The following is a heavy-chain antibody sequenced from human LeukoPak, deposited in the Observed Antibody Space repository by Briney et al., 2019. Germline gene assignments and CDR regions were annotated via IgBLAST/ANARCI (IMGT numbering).Heavy chain of an antibody. J-gene: IGHJ4*02. CDR1: GGSFSGYY. Sequence: SETLSLTCAVYGGSFSGYYWSWIRQPPGKGLEWIGEINHSGNTNYNPSLKSRVTISVDTSKNQFSLKLSSVTAADTAVYYCARGWYSSSWYSDYWGQGTLVTVSS. V-gene: IGHV4-34*01. CDR2: INHSGNT. D-gene: IGHD6-13*01. CDR3: ARGWYSSSWYSDY.